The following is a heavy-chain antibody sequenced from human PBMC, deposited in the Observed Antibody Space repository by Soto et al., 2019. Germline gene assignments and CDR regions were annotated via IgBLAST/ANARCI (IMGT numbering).Heavy chain of an antibody. V-gene: IGHV3-30-3*01. CDR3: ARDQGGTTLYYHGMDV. J-gene: IGHJ6*02. CDR1: GFTFSSYA. CDR2: ISYDGSNK. D-gene: IGHD1-7*01. Sequence: QVQLVESGGGVVQPGRSLRLSCAASGFTFSSYAMHWVRQAPGQGLEWVALISYDGSNKYYADSVKGRFTISRDNSKNTLYLQMNSLRPEDTAVYHYARDQGGTTLYYHGMDVWGQGTTVTVSS.